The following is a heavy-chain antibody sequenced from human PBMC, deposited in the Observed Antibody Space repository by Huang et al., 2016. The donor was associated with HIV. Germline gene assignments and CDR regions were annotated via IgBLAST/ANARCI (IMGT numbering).Heavy chain of an antibody. CDR1: GNTFSGYG. CDR2: ISGYKGNT. D-gene: IGHD1-26*01. J-gene: IGHJ4*02. V-gene: IGHV1-18*04. CDR3: ARDRRPYSGSYLGY. Sequence: QVQLVQSGAEVKTPGASVKVSCKASGNTFSGYGISWVRQARGQGLEWMGWISGYKGNTNYVENLQGRVTMTTDTATSTAYMELRSLRSDDTAVYYCARDRRPYSGSYLGYWGQGTLVTVSS.